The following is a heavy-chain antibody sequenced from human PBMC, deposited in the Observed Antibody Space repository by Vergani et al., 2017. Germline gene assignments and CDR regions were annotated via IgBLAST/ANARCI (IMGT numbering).Heavy chain of an antibody. CDR3: ARGFSVYSSSWYPYFDY. V-gene: IGHV4-34*01. J-gene: IGHJ4*02. Sequence: QVQLQQWGAGLLKPSETLSLTCAVYGGSFSGYYWSWIRQPPGKGLEWIGEINHSGSTNYNPSLKRRVTISVDTAKNQFSLKLSSVTDADTAVYYCARGFSVYSSSWYPYFDYWGQGTLVTVSS. CDR1: GGSFSGYY. CDR2: INHSGST. D-gene: IGHD6-13*01.